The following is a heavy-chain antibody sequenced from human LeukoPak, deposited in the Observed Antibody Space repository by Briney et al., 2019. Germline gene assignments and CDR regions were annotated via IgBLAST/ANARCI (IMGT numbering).Heavy chain of an antibody. CDR1: GFTFSSCG. V-gene: IGHV3-33*01. D-gene: IGHD3-10*01. J-gene: IGHJ1*01. Sequence: GRSLRLSCAASGFTFSSCGMHWVRQAPGKGLEWVAVIWYDGSNKYYADSVKGRFTISRDNSKNTLYLQMNSLRAEDTAVYYCARESTTMVRGVIQHWGQGTLVTVSS. CDR3: ARESTTMVRGVIQH. CDR2: IWYDGSNK.